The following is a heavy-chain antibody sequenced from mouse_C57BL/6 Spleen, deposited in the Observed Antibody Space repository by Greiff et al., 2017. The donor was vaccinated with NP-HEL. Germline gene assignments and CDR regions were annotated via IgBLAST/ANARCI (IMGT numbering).Heavy chain of an antibody. Sequence: VQLQQSGAELVRPGASVKLSCTASGFNIKDYYMHWVKQRPEQGLEWIGRIDPEDGDTEYAPKFQGKATMTADTSSNTAYLQLSSLTSEDTAVYYCTIDDDGRSYAMDYWGQGTSVTVSS. CDR1: GFNIKDYY. J-gene: IGHJ4*01. CDR3: TIDDDGRSYAMDY. V-gene: IGHV14-1*01. D-gene: IGHD2-4*01. CDR2: IDPEDGDT.